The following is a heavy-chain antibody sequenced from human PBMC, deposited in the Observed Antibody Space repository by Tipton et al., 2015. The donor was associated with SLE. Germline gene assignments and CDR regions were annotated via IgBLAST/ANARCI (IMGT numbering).Heavy chain of an antibody. D-gene: IGHD7-27*01. Sequence: TLSLTCTVSGGSISSYYWSWIRQPPGKGLEWIGYIYYSGSTNYNPSLKSRVTISVDTSKNQFSLKLSSVTAADTAVYYCASLTGARYYYYGMDVWGQGTTVTVSS. CDR2: IYYSGST. CDR3: ASLTGARYYYYGMDV. J-gene: IGHJ6*02. CDR1: GGSISSYY. V-gene: IGHV4-59*08.